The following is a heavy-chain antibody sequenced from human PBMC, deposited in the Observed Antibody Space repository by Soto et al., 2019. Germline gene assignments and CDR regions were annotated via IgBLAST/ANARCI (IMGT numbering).Heavy chain of an antibody. CDR2: ISGSAGST. CDR1: GFTFSSYA. Sequence: EVQLLESGGGLVQPGGSLRLSCAASGFTFSSYAMSWVRQAPGKGLEWVSAISGSAGSTYYADSVKGRFTISRDNSKNTLYLQMYSLRAEDTAVYYCAKDFLIVVAGTYFDYWGQGTLVTVSS. J-gene: IGHJ4*02. CDR3: AKDFLIVVAGTYFDY. D-gene: IGHD6-19*01. V-gene: IGHV3-23*01.